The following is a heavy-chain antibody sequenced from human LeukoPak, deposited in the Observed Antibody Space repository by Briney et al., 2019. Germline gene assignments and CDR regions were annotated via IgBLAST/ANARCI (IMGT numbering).Heavy chain of an antibody. Sequence: SVKVSCKASGGTFSSYAISWVRQAPGQGLEWMGGIIPIFGTANYAQKFQGRVTITADESTSTAYMELSSLRSEDTAVYYCARDYVIQKWAPLGLWGQGTLVTVSS. J-gene: IGHJ4*02. V-gene: IGHV1-69*13. CDR3: ARDYVIQKWAPLGL. D-gene: IGHD1-26*01. CDR2: IIPIFGTA. CDR1: GGTFSSYA.